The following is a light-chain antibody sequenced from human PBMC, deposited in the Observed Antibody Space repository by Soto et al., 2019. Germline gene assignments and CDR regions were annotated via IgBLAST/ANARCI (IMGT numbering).Light chain of an antibody. CDR2: GAS. CDR3: QQYGSSPPT. Sequence: EIVLTQSPGTLSLSPGERATLSCRASQSVSSSYLAWYQQKPGQAPRILIYGASNRAAGIPDRFSGSGSGTDFTLNISRLEPEDFAVYYCQQYGSSPPTFGQGTKVEIK. CDR1: QSVSSSY. J-gene: IGKJ1*01. V-gene: IGKV3-20*01.